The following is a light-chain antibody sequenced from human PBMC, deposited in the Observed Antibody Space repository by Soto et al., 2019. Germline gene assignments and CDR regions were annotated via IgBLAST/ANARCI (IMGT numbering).Light chain of an antibody. CDR3: QESYSIPIT. CDR1: QSIGTY. J-gene: IGKJ5*01. Sequence: DIQMTQSPSSLSAYVGDRVTVTCRASQSIGTYLNWYQHKVGKAPKLLIYGASTLYSGVPSRFSGSGSGTDFTLTISSLQPEDSATYFCQESYSIPITFGQGTRLEIK. CDR2: GAS. V-gene: IGKV1-39*01.